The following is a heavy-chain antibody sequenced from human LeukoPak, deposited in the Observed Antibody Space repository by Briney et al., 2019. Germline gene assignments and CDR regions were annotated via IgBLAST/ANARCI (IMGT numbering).Heavy chain of an antibody. Sequence: PGGSLRLSCAASGFTFSNYAMGGVRQAPGKGLEWVAYISTSSSTIYSADSVKGRFTISRNNAKNSLYLQMHSLRDEDTAVYYCSRGDLYFDYWGQGTLVTVSS. CDR3: SRGDLYFDY. CDR1: GFTFSNYA. CDR2: ISTSSSTI. J-gene: IGHJ4*02. V-gene: IGHV3-48*02.